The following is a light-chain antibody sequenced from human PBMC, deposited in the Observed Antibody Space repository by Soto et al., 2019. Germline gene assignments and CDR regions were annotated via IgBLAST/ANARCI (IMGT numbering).Light chain of an antibody. Sequence: EIMLTQSPGTLSLSPGERATLSCRASERLSSVYLAWYQQRPGQPPRLLIYGASNRATGTPDRFSGSGSGTDFTLIINRLEPEDVAIYYCQQYGGSPRITFGQGTLLEIK. J-gene: IGKJ5*01. CDR3: QQYGGSPRIT. V-gene: IGKV3-20*01. CDR1: ERLSSVY. CDR2: GAS.